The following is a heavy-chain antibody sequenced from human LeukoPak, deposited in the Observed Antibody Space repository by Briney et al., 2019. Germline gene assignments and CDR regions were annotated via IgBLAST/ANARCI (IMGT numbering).Heavy chain of an antibody. CDR2: ISDSGGST. CDR1: GFTFSTYG. CDR3: AKAETRYTSGWYIY. J-gene: IGHJ4*02. V-gene: IGHV3-23*01. Sequence: GGSLRLSCAASGFTFSTYGMTWVRQAPGKGLEWVSGISDSGGSTYYADSAKGRFTVSRDNSKNTLYLQMNSLRAEDTAVYYCAKAETRYTSGWYIYWGQGTLVTVSS. D-gene: IGHD6-19*01.